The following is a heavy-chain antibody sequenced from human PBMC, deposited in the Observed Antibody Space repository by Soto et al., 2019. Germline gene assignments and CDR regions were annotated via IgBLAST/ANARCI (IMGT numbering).Heavy chain of an antibody. Sequence: QVQLQQWGAGLLKPSETLSLTCAVYGGSFSGYYWSWIRQPPGKGLEWIGEINHSGSTNYNPSLKSRATISVDTPKNQFSLKLSSVTAADTAVYYCARAGGCSSTSCKGWFDPWGQGTLVTVSS. CDR2: INHSGST. J-gene: IGHJ5*02. CDR1: GGSFSGYY. CDR3: ARAGGCSSTSCKGWFDP. V-gene: IGHV4-34*01. D-gene: IGHD2-2*01.